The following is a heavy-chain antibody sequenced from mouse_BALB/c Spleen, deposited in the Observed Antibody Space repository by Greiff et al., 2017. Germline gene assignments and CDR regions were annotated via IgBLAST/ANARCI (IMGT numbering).Heavy chain of an antibody. D-gene: IGHD2-2*01. V-gene: IGHV7-1*02. CDR2: SRNKANDYTT. Sequence: EVNVVESGGGLVQPGGSLRLSCATSGFTFSDFYMEWVRQPPGKRLEWIAASRNKANDYTTEYSASVKGRFIVSRDTSQSILYLQMNALRAEDTAIYYCARDYGYDDVPNWYFDVWGAGTTVTVSS. J-gene: IGHJ1*01. CDR1: GFTFSDFY. CDR3: ARDYGYDDVPNWYFDV.